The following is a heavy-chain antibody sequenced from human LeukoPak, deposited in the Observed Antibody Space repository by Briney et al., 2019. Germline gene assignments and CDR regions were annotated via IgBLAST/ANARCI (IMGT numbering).Heavy chain of an antibody. CDR3: AREGRTTMVRGTRYYYYYMDV. Sequence: PGGSLRLSCAASGFTLSSNYMSWVRQAPGKGLEWVSVIYSGGSTYYSDSVKGRFTISRDNSKNTLYLQMNSLRAEDTAVYYCAREGRTTMVRGTRYYYYYMDVWGKGTTVTISS. CDR2: IYSGGST. CDR1: GFTLSSNY. V-gene: IGHV3-66*01. D-gene: IGHD3-10*01. J-gene: IGHJ6*03.